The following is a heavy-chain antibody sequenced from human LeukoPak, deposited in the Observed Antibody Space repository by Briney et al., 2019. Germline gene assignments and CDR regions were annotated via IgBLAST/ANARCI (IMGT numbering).Heavy chain of an antibody. D-gene: IGHD2-15*01. V-gene: IGHV4-39*07. CDR2: IYYSGST. CDR3: ARVYLAATHWLSYYYYYMDV. CDR1: GGSISSSSYY. Sequence: SETLSLTCTVSGGSISSSSYYWGWIRQPPGKGLEWIGSIYYSGSTYYNPSLKSRVTISVDTSKNQFSLELSSVTAADTAVYYCARVYLAATHWLSYYYYYMDVWGKGTTVTVSS. J-gene: IGHJ6*03.